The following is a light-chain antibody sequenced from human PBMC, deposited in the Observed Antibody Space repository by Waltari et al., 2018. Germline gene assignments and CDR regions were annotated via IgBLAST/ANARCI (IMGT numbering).Light chain of an antibody. J-gene: IGKJ4*01. CDR3: QQSYNTPLS. Sequence: DIQMTHSPSSLSASVGDRVTITCRASQSVSKYLNWYQQQPGKAPKLLIYTTSNLQSGVPSRFSGSGSGTDFTLTISSLQLEDLATYYCQQSYNTPLSFGGGTKVEIK. V-gene: IGKV1-39*01. CDR1: QSVSKY. CDR2: TTS.